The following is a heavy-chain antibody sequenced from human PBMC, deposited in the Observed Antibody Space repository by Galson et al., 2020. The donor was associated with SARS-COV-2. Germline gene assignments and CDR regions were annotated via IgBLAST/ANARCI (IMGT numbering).Heavy chain of an antibody. D-gene: IGHD1-26*01. CDR1: GFTFSNYV. CDR3: ARGGEWELPYYFVY. V-gene: IGHV3-30*04. CDR2: ISSDGSNS. J-gene: IGHJ4*02. Sequence: GGSLRLSCAASGFTFSNYVMHWVRQAPGKGPEWVAVISSDGSNSFYADSLKGRFTISRDNSKSTLYLQMNSLRAEDTAVYYCARGGEWELPYYFVYWGQGTLVTVSS.